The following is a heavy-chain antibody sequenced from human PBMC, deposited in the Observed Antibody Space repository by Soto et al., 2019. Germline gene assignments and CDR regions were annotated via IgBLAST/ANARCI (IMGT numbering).Heavy chain of an antibody. CDR1: GFTFKLYT. Sequence: EVQLVESGGGLVKPGGSLRLSCAASGFTFKLYTIHWVRQAPGQGLEWLSFCTPSSTSISYADSLEGRFTISRDNAKNSLYLQIHILRADDTAVYYCARDAASSVDHGGQGTLVTVSS. V-gene: IGHV3-21*06. CDR2: CTPSSTSI. CDR3: ARDAASSVDH. J-gene: IGHJ4*02. D-gene: IGHD6-13*01.